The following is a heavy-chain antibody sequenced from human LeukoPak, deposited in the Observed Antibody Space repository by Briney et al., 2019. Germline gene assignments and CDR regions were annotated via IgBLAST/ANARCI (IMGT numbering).Heavy chain of an antibody. CDR3: ARVTLRGVNDY. Sequence: SVKVSCKASGGTFSSYAISWVRQAPGQGLEWMGGIIPIFGTANYAQKFQGRVTVTADESTSTAYMELSGLRSEDTAVYYCARVTLRGVNDYWGQGTLVTVSS. CDR2: IIPIFGTA. D-gene: IGHD3-10*01. CDR1: GGTFSSYA. J-gene: IGHJ4*02. V-gene: IGHV1-69*13.